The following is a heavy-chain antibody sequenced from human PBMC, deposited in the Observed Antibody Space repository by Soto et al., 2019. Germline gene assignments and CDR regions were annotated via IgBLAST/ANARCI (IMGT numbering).Heavy chain of an antibody. CDR3: ARSGKYCVSSTCNQRALFDY. Sequence: SDTLSLTCGLFRSSVSSGRSLCTLIHQLPGKGLEWIGYIYSSGATHYNPSLQSRLSMSLDTSRNQFSLKLTSMTVADTAVYYCARSGKYCVSSTCNQRALFDYWGQG. V-gene: IGHV4-31*02. D-gene: IGHD2-21*01. J-gene: IGHJ4*02. CDR1: RSSVSSGRSL. CDR2: IYSSGAT.